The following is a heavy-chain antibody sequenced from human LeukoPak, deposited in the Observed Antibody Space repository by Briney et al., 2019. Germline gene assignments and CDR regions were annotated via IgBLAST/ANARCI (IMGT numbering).Heavy chain of an antibody. CDR2: MYYSGST. CDR3: ARLRRYSYDRSGDGPWYPDL. J-gene: IGHJ2*01. V-gene: IGHV4-59*08. D-gene: IGHD3-22*01. Sequence: SETLSLIWTVSRGAISTYYWSWSRQPPGKGLEWIGYMYYSGSTNYNSSLKSRVTMSVDTSKNQFSLNLSTLTAADTAVYYCARLRRYSYDRSGDGPWYPDLWGRGTLVTVSS. CDR1: RGAISTYY.